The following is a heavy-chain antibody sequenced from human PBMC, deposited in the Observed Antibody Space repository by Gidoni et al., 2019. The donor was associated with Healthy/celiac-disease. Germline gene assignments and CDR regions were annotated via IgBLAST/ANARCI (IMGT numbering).Heavy chain of an antibody. D-gene: IGHD6-19*01. CDR2: ITPIFGTA. CDR3: ARDEYSSDQGAFDI. Sequence: QVQLLQSGAEVKMPGSSVQVSCKSSGGTFSSYAIRWVRQAPGQGLEWMGGITPIFGTANYEQKFQGRVTITADKSTSTAYMELSSLRSEDTAVYYCARDEYSSDQGAFDIWGQGTMVTVSS. CDR1: GGTFSSYA. J-gene: IGHJ3*02. V-gene: IGHV1-69*06.